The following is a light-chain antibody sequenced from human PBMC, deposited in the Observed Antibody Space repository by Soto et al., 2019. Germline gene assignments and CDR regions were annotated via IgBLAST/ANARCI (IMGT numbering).Light chain of an antibody. J-gene: IGLJ2*01. CDR2: EVS. CDR3: SSYAGSNNLV. Sequence: QSALTQPPSASGSPGQSVTISCTGSSSDVGGYNYVSWYQHHPGKAPKLMIYEVSERPSGVPDRFSGSKSGNTASLTVSGLQADDDADYYCSSYAGSNNLVFGGGTKLTVL. V-gene: IGLV2-8*01. CDR1: SSDVGGYNY.